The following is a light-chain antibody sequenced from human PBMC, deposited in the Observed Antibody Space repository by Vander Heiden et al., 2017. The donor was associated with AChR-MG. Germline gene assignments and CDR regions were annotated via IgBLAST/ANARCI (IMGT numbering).Light chain of an antibody. CDR1: QSVSSN. V-gene: IGKV3-15*01. CDR3: QQNNNWPGT. J-gene: IGKJ3*01. Sequence: EIAMTQSPATLSVSPGERATLSCRASQSVSSNLAWYQQKPGQAPSLLIYGASTRATGIPARFSGSGSGTEFTLTISSLQSEDFAVYYCQQNNNWPGTFGPGTKVDIE. CDR2: GAS.